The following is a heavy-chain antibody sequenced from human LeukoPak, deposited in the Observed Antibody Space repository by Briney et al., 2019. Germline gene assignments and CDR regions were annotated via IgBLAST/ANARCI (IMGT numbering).Heavy chain of an antibody. CDR2: IYCSGST. D-gene: IGHD1-26*01. Sequence: NPSETLSLTCTVSGGSISSYYWSWIRQPPGKGLEWIGYIYCSGSTNYNPSLKSRVTVSVDTSKNQFSLKLSSVTAADTAVYYCASSSGSYTGSFDYWGQGTLVTVSS. CDR3: ASSSGSYTGSFDY. CDR1: GGSISSYY. J-gene: IGHJ4*02. V-gene: IGHV4-59*08.